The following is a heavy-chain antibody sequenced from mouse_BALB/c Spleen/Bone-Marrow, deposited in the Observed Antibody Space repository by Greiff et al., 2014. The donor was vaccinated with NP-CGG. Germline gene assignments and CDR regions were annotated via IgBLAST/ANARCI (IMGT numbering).Heavy chain of an antibody. D-gene: IGHD1-2*01. CDR2: INPGSSTI. Sequence: EVMLVESGGGLVQPGGSLILSCAASGFDFSRYWMSWARQAPGKGQEWIGEINPGSSTINYTPSLKDKFIISRDNAKKTLYLQMSKVRSEDTALYYCARLGYYGCFAYWGQGTTLTVSS. J-gene: IGHJ2*01. CDR1: GFDFSRYW. V-gene: IGHV4-2*02. CDR3: ARLGYYGCFAY.